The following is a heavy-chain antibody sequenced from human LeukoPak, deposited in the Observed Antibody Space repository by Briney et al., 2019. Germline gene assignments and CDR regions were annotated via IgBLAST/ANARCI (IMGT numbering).Heavy chain of an antibody. Sequence: GGSLRLSCAASGFTFNNAWMTWVRQAPGKGLEWVGRIRGKTDGETTDYAAPVQGRFTNSRDDSKDTLYLQMNSLKTEDTAVYYCILAAAGPAYWGQGTLVTVSS. CDR2: IRGKTDGETT. CDR1: GFTFNNAW. D-gene: IGHD6-13*01. V-gene: IGHV3-15*01. J-gene: IGHJ4*02. CDR3: ILAAAGPAY.